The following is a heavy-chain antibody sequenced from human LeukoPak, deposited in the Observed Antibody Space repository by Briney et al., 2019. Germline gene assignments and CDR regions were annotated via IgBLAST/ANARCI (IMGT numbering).Heavy chain of an antibody. CDR2: IYSGGST. D-gene: IGHD3-16*01. V-gene: IGHV3-66*01. Sequence: QSGGSLRLSCAASGFTVSSNYMSWVRQAPGKGLEWVSVIYSGGSTYYADSVKGRFTISRDNSKNTLYLQMNSLRAEDTAVDYCARVVEDYVWGSYVMDAFDIWGQGTMVTVSS. CDR1: GFTVSSNY. J-gene: IGHJ3*02. CDR3: ARVVEDYVWGSYVMDAFDI.